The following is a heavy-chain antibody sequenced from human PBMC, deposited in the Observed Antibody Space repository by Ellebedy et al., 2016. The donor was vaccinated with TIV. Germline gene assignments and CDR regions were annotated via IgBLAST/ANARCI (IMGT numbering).Heavy chain of an antibody. Sequence: GESLKISCGASGFTFSNYWMNWVRQAPGKGLEWVANIKQDGSEKYYVDSVKGRFTISRDNAKNTLYLQMNSLRAEDTAVYYCARVEVGRSGPSYGMDVWGQGTTVTVSS. J-gene: IGHJ6*02. V-gene: IGHV3-7*01. CDR2: IKQDGSEK. CDR3: ARVEVGRSGPSYGMDV. D-gene: IGHD6-19*01. CDR1: GFTFSNYW.